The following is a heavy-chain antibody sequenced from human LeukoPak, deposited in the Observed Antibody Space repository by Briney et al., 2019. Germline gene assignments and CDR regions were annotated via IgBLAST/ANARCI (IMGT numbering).Heavy chain of an antibody. CDR3: ARGDGYSRIDY. D-gene: IGHD5-24*01. V-gene: IGHV4-30-4*01. Sequence: SQTLSLTCTVPGGSMSSGEYYWSWIRQPPGKGLEWIGYIYYSGSAYYSPSLKSRVTISIETSMNQFSLNLSSVTAADTAVYYCARGDGYSRIDYWGQGTLVTVSS. J-gene: IGHJ4*02. CDR1: GGSMSSGEYY. CDR2: IYYSGSA.